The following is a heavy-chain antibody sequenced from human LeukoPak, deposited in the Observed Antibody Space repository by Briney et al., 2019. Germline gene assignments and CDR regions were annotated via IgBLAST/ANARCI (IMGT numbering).Heavy chain of an antibody. Sequence: PSETLSLTCTVSGGSISSSSYYWGWIRQPPGKGLEWIGSIYHSGSTYYNPSLKSRVTISVDTSKNQFSLKLSSVTAADTAVYYCARRINSSSWLRGAYFDYWGQGTLVTVSS. D-gene: IGHD6-13*01. CDR1: GGSISSSSYY. J-gene: IGHJ4*02. CDR3: ARRINSSSWLRGAYFDY. V-gene: IGHV4-39*01. CDR2: IYHSGST.